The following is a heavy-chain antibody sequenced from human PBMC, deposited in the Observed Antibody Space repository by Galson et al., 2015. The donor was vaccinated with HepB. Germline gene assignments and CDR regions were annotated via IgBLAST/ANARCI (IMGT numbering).Heavy chain of an antibody. CDR3: ARDATAIAVAGTWVDY. Sequence: SVKVSCKASGYTFTSYYMHWVRQAPGQGLEWMGIINPSGGSTSYAQKFQGRVTMTRDTSTGTVYMELSSLRSEDTAVYYCARDATAIAVAGTWVDYWGQGTLVTVSS. CDR1: GYTFTSYY. V-gene: IGHV1-46*01. D-gene: IGHD6-19*01. J-gene: IGHJ4*02. CDR2: INPSGGST.